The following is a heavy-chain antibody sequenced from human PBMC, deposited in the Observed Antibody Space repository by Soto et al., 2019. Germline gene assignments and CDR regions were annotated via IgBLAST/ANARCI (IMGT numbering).Heavy chain of an antibody. Sequence: PSQTLSLTCAISGDSVSSNSAAWNWIRQSPSRGLEWLGRTYYGSKWYNDYAVSVKSRITINPDTSKNQFSLQLNSVTPEDTAVYYCARAPEYNWNYMSSYYYGMDVWGQGTTVTVSS. CDR3: ARAPEYNWNYMSSYYYGMDV. V-gene: IGHV6-1*01. CDR1: GDSVSSNSAA. CDR2: TYYGSKWYN. J-gene: IGHJ6*02. D-gene: IGHD1-7*01.